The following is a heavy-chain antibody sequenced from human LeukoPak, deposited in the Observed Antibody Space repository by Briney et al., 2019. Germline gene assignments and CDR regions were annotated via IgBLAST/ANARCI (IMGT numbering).Heavy chain of an antibody. CDR2: IDRNGDST. J-gene: IGHJ3*02. CDR1: GFTFCLSW. CDR3: ARDHKGGDGADAFDI. Sequence: GVPLRLPCAVSGFTFCLSWLRGVPRAPGRGWVGVSGIDRNGDSTGYADSVEGRFTISRDNAKNSLYRQMDSLRAEDTALYYCARDHKGGDGADAFDIWGHGTMVTVSS. D-gene: IGHD5-24*01. V-gene: IGHV3-20*04.